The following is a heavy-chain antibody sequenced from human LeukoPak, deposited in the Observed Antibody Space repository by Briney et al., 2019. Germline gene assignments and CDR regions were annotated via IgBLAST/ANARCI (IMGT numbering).Heavy chain of an antibody. J-gene: IGHJ4*02. V-gene: IGHV3-23*01. CDR3: AKGIKWELPFDY. CDR1: GFTFSNFA. D-gene: IGHD1-26*01. CDR2: ISISGGST. Sequence: GGSLRLSCVASGFTFSNFAMSWVRQAPGKGLDRVSAISISGGSTYYAGSVKGRFTISRDNSKNTLYLQMNSLRAEDTALYYCAKGIKWELPFDYWGQGTLVTVSS.